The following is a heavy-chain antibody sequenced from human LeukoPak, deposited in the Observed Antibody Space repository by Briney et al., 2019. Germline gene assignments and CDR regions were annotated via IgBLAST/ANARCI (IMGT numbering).Heavy chain of an antibody. Sequence: SETLSLTCAVYGGSFSGYYWSWIRQPPGKGLEWIGEINHSGSTNYNPSLKSRVTISVDTSKNQFSLKLSSVTAADTAVYYCARGRLKLRARYDFWSGYLDYWGQGTLVTVSS. J-gene: IGHJ4*02. CDR3: ARGRLKLRARYDFWSGYLDY. CDR1: GGSFSGYY. CDR2: INHSGST. V-gene: IGHV4-34*01. D-gene: IGHD3-3*01.